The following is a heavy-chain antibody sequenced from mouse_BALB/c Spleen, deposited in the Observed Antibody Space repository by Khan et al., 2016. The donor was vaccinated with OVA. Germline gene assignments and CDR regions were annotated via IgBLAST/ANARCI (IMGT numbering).Heavy chain of an antibody. CDR3: ARGGYGTGGAF. Sequence: QVQLKESGPELVKPGASVKMSCKASGYTFTDYVLTWVKQRTGQGLEWIGEIYPGSSNTYYNENLKGRATLTADKSSNTAYMQLSSLTSEDSAVYFCARGGYGTGGAFWGQGTLVTVSA. J-gene: IGHJ3*01. CDR2: IYPGSSNT. D-gene: IGHD1-1*01. V-gene: IGHV1-77*01. CDR1: GYTFTDYV.